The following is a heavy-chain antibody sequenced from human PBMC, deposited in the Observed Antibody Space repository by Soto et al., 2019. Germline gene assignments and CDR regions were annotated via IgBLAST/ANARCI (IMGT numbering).Heavy chain of an antibody. CDR1: GGSTSSSSYY. V-gene: IGHV4-39*01. CDR2: IYYSGST. J-gene: IGHJ5*02. Sequence: KPSETLSLTCTVSGGSTSSSSYYWGWIRQPPGKGLEWIGSIYYSGSTYYNPSLKSRVTISVDTSKNQFSLKLSSVTAADTAVYYCARNPIITMVRGVNWFDPWGQGTLVTVSS. CDR3: ARNPIITMVRGVNWFDP. D-gene: IGHD3-10*01.